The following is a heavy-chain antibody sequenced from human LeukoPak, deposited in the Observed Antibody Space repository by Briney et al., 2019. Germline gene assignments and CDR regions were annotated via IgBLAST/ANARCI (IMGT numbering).Heavy chain of an antibody. CDR1: GFTFDDYG. V-gene: IGHV3-20*04. D-gene: IGHD3-22*01. CDR2: INWNGGST. CDR3: ARGEGNFYDFDS. J-gene: IGHJ4*02. Sequence: GGSLRLSCAASGFTFDDYGMSWVRQAPGKGLEWVSGINWNGGSTGYADSVKGRFTISRDNAKNSLYLQMNSLRAEDTAVYYCARGEGNFYDFDSWGQGTLVTVSS.